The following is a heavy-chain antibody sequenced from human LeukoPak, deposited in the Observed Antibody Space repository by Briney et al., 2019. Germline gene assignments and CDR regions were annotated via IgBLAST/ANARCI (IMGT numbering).Heavy chain of an antibody. D-gene: IGHD2-15*01. J-gene: IGHJ4*02. CDR3: AKDLPDRYSLEY. V-gene: IGHV3-30*02. Sequence: GRSLRLSRAASGFTFSSYAMYWVRQAPGKGLEWVAFTNYDGSDRCYADSVKGRFTVSRDNPKNTLYLQMNSLRTEDTAVYYCAKDLPDRYSLEYWGQGTMVTVPS. CDR1: GFTFSSYA. CDR2: TNYDGSDR.